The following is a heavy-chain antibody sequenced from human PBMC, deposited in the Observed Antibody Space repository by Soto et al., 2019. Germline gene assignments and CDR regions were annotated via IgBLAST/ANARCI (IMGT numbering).Heavy chain of an antibody. CDR1: GVSISSYY. Sequence: SQTLSLTCTVSGVSISSYYWSWIRQPPGKGLEWIGYIYYSGSTNYNPSLKSRVTISVDTSKNQFSLKLSSVTAADTAVYYCARHGGGSSSWYFRYYFDYWGQGTLVTVSS. V-gene: IGHV4-59*08. D-gene: IGHD6-13*01. CDR2: IYYSGST. J-gene: IGHJ4*02. CDR3: ARHGGGSSSWYFRYYFDY.